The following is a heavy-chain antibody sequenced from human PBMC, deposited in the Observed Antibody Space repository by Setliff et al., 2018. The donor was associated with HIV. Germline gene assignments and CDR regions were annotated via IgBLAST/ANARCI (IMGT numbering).Heavy chain of an antibody. V-gene: IGHV1-18*01. Sequence: ASVKVSCKASGYSFTTYAISWVRQAPGQGLEWMGWISADNGNTKYAQKFQGRVTITTDTSTRTVYMELRSLRSDDTAVYYCARDRWELLRRPEYFQHWGQGALVTVSS. D-gene: IGHD1-26*01. J-gene: IGHJ1*01. CDR1: GYSFTTYA. CDR3: ARDRWELLRRPEYFQH. CDR2: ISADNGNT.